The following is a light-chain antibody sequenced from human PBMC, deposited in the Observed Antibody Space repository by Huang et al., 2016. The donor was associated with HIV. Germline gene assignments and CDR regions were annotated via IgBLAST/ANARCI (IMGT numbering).Light chain of an antibody. CDR3: QQYNNWPPLLT. J-gene: IGKJ4*01. V-gene: IGKV3-15*01. Sequence: EIVLTQSPATLSLSPGERAALSCRATQSILNNLAWYQQKAGQSPRLLIYGASTRATGIPARFRGSGSGTDVTLTISSLQSEDFAVYYCQQYNNWPPLLTFGGGTKVEIK. CDR1: QSILNN. CDR2: GAS.